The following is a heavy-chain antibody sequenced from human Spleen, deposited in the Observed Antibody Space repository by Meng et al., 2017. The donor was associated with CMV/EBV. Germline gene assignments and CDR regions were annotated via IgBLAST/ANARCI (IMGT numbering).Heavy chain of an antibody. CDR1: GFTFSSND. V-gene: IGHV3-9*01. CDR3: VRDRNYGVYLGSDY. Sequence: LSLTCAASGFTFSSNDMHWVRQAPGKGLEWVSGISWNSANIGYADSVKGRFTISRDNAKNSLYLQMDNLGTEDTALYYCVRDRNYGVYLGSDYWGQGTLVTVSS. D-gene: IGHD4-17*01. J-gene: IGHJ4*02. CDR2: ISWNSANI.